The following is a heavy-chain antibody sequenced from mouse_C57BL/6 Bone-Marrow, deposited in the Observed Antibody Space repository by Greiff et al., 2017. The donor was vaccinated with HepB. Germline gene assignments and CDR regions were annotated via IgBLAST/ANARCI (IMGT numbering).Heavy chain of an antibody. J-gene: IGHJ4*01. D-gene: IGHD1-1*01. CDR1: GYTFTNYW. Sequence: QVQLQQSGAELVRPGTSVKMSCKASGYTFTNYWIGWAKQRPGHGLEWIGDIYPGGGYTNYNEKFKGKATLTADKSSSTDYMQFSSLTSEDSAIYYCARPHGSSYNYAMDYWGQGTSVTVSS. CDR2: IYPGGGYT. V-gene: IGHV1-63*01. CDR3: ARPHGSSYNYAMDY.